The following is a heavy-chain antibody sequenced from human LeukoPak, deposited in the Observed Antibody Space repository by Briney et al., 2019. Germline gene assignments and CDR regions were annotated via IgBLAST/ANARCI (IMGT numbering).Heavy chain of an antibody. J-gene: IGHJ6*03. V-gene: IGHV4-59*12. CDR2: IYHSGST. CDR3: ARIRIAAAGTGYYYYMDV. D-gene: IGHD6-13*01. CDR1: GGSISSYY. Sequence: TSETLSLTCTVSGGSISSYYWSWLRQPPGKGLEWIGYIYHSGSTYYNPSLKSRVTISVDRSKNQFSLKLSSVTAADTAVYYCARIRIAAAGTGYYYYMDVWGKGTTVTVSS.